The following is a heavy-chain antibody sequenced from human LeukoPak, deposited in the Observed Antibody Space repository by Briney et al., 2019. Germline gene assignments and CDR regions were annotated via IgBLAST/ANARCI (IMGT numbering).Heavy chain of an antibody. CDR1: GFTLRDYY. CDR2: ISYSGNTL. D-gene: IGHD6-13*01. CDR3: ARYRITAAGQRLDF. J-gene: IGHJ4*02. Sequence: PGGSLRLSCAVSGFTLRDYYMSWIRQAPGKGLEWISDISYSGNTLYYADSVKGRFTSSRDNANNSLFLDMTRLRDDDTAMYFCARYRITAAGQRLDFWGQGSLVTVSS. V-gene: IGHV3-11*01.